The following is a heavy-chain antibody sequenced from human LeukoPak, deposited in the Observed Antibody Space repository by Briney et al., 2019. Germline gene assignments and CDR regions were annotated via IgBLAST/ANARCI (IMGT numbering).Heavy chain of an antibody. Sequence: SETLSLTCTVSGGSISSYYWSWIRQPAGKGLEWIGRIYTSGSTNYNPSLKSRVTMSVDTSKNQFSLKLSSVTAADTAVYYCARLERWDYYDSSGYPTAFDIWGQGTMVTVSS. D-gene: IGHD3-22*01. CDR3: ARLERWDYYDSSGYPTAFDI. J-gene: IGHJ3*02. CDR1: GGSISSYY. V-gene: IGHV4-4*07. CDR2: IYTSGST.